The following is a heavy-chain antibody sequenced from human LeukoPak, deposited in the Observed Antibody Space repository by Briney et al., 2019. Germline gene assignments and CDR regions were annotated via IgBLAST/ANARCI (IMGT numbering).Heavy chain of an antibody. V-gene: IGHV3-23*01. D-gene: IGHD1-26*01. CDR2: ISGSGARA. Sequence: GGSLRLSCAASGFNFRGYAMSWVRQAPGKGLEWVSAISGSGARAHYAESVRGRFTISRDNSQNTLHLQMTSLRAEDTAVYYCAKEVVMGETNYYYYGMDVWGQGTTVTVSS. CDR1: GFNFRGYA. CDR3: AKEVVMGETNYYYYGMDV. J-gene: IGHJ6*02.